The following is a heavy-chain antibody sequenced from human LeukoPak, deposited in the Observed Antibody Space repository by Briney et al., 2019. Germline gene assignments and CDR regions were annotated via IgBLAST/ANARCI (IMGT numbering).Heavy chain of an antibody. Sequence: SETLSLTCTVSGGSISSYYWSWIRQPPGKGLEWIGYIYYSGSTNYNPSLKGRVTISVDTSKNQFSLKLSSVTAADTAVYYCARVSSGSKRGRVFDYWGQGTLVTVSS. D-gene: IGHD6-19*01. CDR3: ARVSSGSKRGRVFDY. V-gene: IGHV4-59*08. CDR1: GGSISSYY. J-gene: IGHJ4*02. CDR2: IYYSGST.